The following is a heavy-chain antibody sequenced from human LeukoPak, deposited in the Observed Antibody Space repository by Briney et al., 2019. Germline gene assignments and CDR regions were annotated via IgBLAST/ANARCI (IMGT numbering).Heavy chain of an antibody. CDR2: ISSSGNTI. D-gene: IGHD4-23*01. CDR3: ARVGNNYYYYMDV. V-gene: IGHV3-48*03. CDR1: GFTFSTYE. Sequence: PGGSLRLSCAASGFTFSTYEMSWVRQAPGKELEWVSYISSSGNTIYYADSVKGRFTISRDNAKNSLYLQMNSLRAEDTAVYYCARVGNNYYYYMDVWGKGTMVTISS. J-gene: IGHJ6*03.